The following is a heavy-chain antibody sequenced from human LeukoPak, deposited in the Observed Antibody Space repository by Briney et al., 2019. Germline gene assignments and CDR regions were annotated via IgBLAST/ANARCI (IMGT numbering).Heavy chain of an antibody. Sequence: PGGSLRLSCATSGFTVGNSYMSWVRRAPGKGLEWVSLIYSDDRTYYADSVKGRFTISRDNSKNTLYLQMNSLRAEDTAVYYCAKTPRTMVRGVYFDYWGQGTLVTVSS. CDR3: AKTPRTMVRGVYFDY. V-gene: IGHV3-53*01. CDR1: GFTVGNSY. CDR2: IYSDDRT. J-gene: IGHJ4*02. D-gene: IGHD3-10*01.